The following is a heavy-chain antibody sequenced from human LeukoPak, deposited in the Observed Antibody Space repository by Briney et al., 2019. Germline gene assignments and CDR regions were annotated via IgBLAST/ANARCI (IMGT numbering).Heavy chain of an antibody. V-gene: IGHV4-30-2*01. J-gene: IGHJ3*02. D-gene: IGHD3-22*01. CDR3: ARDRVRVYYYDSSGPYDAFDI. Sequence: PSQTLSLTCIVSGGSISSGGYYWSWIRQPPGKGLEWIGYIYHRGGTYYNPSLKSRVTISVDRSKNQFSLKLSSVTAADTAVYYCARDRVRVYYYDSSGPYDAFDIWGQGTMVTVSS. CDR2: IYHRGGT. CDR1: GGSISSGGYY.